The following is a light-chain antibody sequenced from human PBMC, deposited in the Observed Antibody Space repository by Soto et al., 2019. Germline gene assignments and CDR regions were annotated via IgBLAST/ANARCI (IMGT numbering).Light chain of an antibody. J-gene: IGKJ2*01. CDR1: QSVSSSY. V-gene: IGKV3-20*01. CDR3: QQYGDSPPYT. Sequence: EIVLTQSPGTLSWSPGERATLSCRASQSVSSSYLTWYQQKPGQAPRLLIYGASSRAPGIPDRFSGSGSGTDFTLTISRLEPEDFAVYYCQQYGDSPPYTFGQGTKLEIK. CDR2: GAS.